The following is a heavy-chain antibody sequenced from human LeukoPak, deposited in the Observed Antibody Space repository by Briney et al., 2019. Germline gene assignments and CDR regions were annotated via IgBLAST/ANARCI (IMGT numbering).Heavy chain of an antibody. J-gene: IGHJ6*02. CDR3: ARSIGLTGGGVDV. V-gene: IGHV3-11*01. D-gene: IGHD3-9*01. Sequence: GGSLRLSCAASGFTFSDYNMNWVRQAPGKGLEWVSYITNGGSTIHHADSVKGRFTISRDNAKKTLYLQMNSLRAEDTAVYYCARSIGLTGGGVDVWGQGTTVTISS. CDR1: GFTFSDYN. CDR2: ITNGGSTI.